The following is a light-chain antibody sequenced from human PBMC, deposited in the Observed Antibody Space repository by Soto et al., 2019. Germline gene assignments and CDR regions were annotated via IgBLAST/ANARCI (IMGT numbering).Light chain of an antibody. Sequence: EIVMTQSPATLSVSPGERATLSCRASQSVSSYLAWYQQKPGQAPRLLIHDASTRATGIPARFSGGWSGTEFTLTISSLQSEDFAVYYCQQYSSWPRTFGQGTKVEIK. CDR3: QQYSSWPRT. J-gene: IGKJ1*01. V-gene: IGKV3-15*01. CDR1: QSVSSY. CDR2: DAS.